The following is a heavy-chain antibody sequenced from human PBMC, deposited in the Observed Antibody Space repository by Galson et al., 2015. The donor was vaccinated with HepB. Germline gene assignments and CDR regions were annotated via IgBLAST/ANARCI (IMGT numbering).Heavy chain of an antibody. CDR1: GFTFSNAW. D-gene: IGHD3-3*01. V-gene: IGHV3-15*01. CDR2: IKSKTDGGTT. Sequence: SLRLSCAASGFTFSNAWMSWVRQAPGKGLEWVGRIKSKTDGGTTDYAAPVKGRFTISRDDSKNTLYLQMNSLKTEDTAVYYCTTLQTLTIFGVVITTPNYGMDVWGQGTTVTVSS. CDR3: TTLQTLTIFGVVITTPNYGMDV. J-gene: IGHJ6*02.